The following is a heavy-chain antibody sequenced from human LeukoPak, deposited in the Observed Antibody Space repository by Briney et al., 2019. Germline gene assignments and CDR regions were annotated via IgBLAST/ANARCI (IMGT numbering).Heavy chain of an antibody. Sequence: PSETLSLTCTVSGGSISSGGYYWSWIRQHPGKGLEWIVYIYYSGSTYYNPSLKSRVTISVDTSKNQFSLKLSSVTAADTAVYYCALSTPRYYDFWSGYSDYYGMDVWGQGTTVTVSS. CDR2: IYYSGST. CDR3: ALSTPRYYDFWSGYSDYYGMDV. D-gene: IGHD3-3*01. V-gene: IGHV4-31*03. CDR1: GGSISSGGYY. J-gene: IGHJ6*02.